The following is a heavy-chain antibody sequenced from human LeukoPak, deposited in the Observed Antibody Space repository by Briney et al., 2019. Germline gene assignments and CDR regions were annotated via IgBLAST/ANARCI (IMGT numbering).Heavy chain of an antibody. Sequence: ASVKVSCKASGGTFSSYAISWVRQAPGQGLEWMGWINPNSGGTNYAQKFQGRVTMTRDTSISTAYMELSRLRSDDTAVYYCARDYSHCSSTSCYSDAFDIWGQGTMVTVSS. CDR2: INPNSGGT. J-gene: IGHJ3*02. CDR3: ARDYSHCSSTSCYSDAFDI. V-gene: IGHV1-2*02. D-gene: IGHD2-2*01. CDR1: GGTFSSYA.